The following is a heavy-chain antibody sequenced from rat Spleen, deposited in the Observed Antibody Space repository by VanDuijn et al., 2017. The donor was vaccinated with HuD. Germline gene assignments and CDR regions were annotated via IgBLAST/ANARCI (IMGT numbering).Heavy chain of an antibody. D-gene: IGHD4-6*01. CDR1: GLSFSNYD. CDR2: ISYDGTAT. V-gene: IGHV5-20*01. Sequence: EVQLVESGGGLVQPGRSMKLSCAASGLSFSNYDMAWVRQAPTKGLEWVASISYDGTATYYRDSVKGRFTLSRDTAQNILYLQTNSPRSEDTATYYCTRGTYFRHWGQGVMVTVSS. J-gene: IGHJ2*01. CDR3: TRGTYFRH.